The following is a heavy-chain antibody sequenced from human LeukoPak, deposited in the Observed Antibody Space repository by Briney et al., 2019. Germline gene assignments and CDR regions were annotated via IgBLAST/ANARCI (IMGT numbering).Heavy chain of an antibody. CDR1: GFTVSSNY. CDR2: IYSGGST. J-gene: IGHJ4*02. V-gene: IGHV3-53*01. CDR3: ARLGDWELLVYYFDY. Sequence: PGGSLRLSCAASGFTVSSNYMSWVRQAPGKGLEWVSVIYSGGSTDYADSVKGRFTISRDNSKNTLYLQMNSLRAEDTAVYYCARLGDWELLVYYFDYWGQGTLVTVSS. D-gene: IGHD1-26*01.